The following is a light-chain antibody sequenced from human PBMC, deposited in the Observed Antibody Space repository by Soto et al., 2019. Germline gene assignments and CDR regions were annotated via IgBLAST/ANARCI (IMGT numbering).Light chain of an antibody. Sequence: QSALTQPPSASGPLGQSVTISCAGSSRDVGRYNYVSWYQQHPGKAPKLILFEVYKRPSGVPDRFSGSKSGNTASLTVSGLQADDEADYYCSSYAGRGNLEVIFGGGTKLTGL. CDR1: SRDVGRYNY. J-gene: IGLJ2*01. CDR3: SSYAGRGNLEVI. CDR2: EVY. V-gene: IGLV2-8*01.